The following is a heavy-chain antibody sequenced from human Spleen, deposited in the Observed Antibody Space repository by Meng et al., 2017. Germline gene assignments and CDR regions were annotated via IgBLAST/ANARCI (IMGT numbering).Heavy chain of an antibody. J-gene: IGHJ6*02. Sequence: GESLKISCAASGFTFSDYYMSWIRQAPGKGLEWVSYISSSGSTIYYADSVKGRFTISRDNAKNSLYLQMNSLRAEDTAVYYCARIAAAVSGGMDVWGQGTTVTVSS. CDR2: ISSSGSTI. D-gene: IGHD6-13*01. CDR1: GFTFSDYY. CDR3: ARIAAAVSGGMDV. V-gene: IGHV3-11*04.